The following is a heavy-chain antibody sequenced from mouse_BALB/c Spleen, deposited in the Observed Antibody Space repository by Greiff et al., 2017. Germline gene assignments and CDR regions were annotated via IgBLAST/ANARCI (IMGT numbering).Heavy chain of an antibody. CDR1: GYSFTGYF. Sequence: VQLQQSGPELVKPGASVKISCKASGYSFTGYFMNWVMQSHGKSLEWIGRINPYNGDTFYNQKFKGKATLTVDKSSSTAHMELRSLASEDSAVYYCARDYGIYYYAMDYWGQGTSVTVSS. J-gene: IGHJ4*01. CDR2: INPYNGDT. D-gene: IGHD1-1*01. V-gene: IGHV1-20*02. CDR3: ARDYGIYYYAMDY.